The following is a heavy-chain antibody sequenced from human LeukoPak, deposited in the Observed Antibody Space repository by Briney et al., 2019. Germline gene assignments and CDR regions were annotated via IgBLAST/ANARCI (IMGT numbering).Heavy chain of an antibody. CDR2: IYYSGST. J-gene: IGHJ4*02. CDR3: ARYSSSHFDY. Sequence: SETLSLTCIVSGGSISSTTYYWGWIRQPPGKGLEWIGSIYYSGSTYYSPSLKSRGTISVDTPKNQFSLKLNSVTAADTAVYYCARYSSSHFDYWGQGTLVTVSS. CDR1: GGSISSTTYY. V-gene: IGHV4-39*01. D-gene: IGHD6-6*01.